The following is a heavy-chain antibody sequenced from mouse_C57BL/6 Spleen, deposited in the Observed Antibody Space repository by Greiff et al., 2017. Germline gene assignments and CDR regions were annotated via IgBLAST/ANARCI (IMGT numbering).Heavy chain of an antibody. J-gene: IGHJ2*01. CDR3: ARYDLYYFDY. V-gene: IGHV1-64*01. D-gene: IGHD2-3*01. CDR1: GYTFTSYW. CDR2: IHPNSGST. Sequence: VQLQQPGAELVKPGASVKLSCKASGYTFTSYWMHWVKQRPGQGLEWIGMIHPNSGSTNYNEKVKSKATLTVDKSSSTAYMQLSSLTSEDAAVYYCARYDLYYFDYWGQGTTLTVSS.